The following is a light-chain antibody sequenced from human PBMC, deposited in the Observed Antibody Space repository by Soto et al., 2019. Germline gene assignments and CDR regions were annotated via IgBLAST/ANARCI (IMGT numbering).Light chain of an antibody. V-gene: IGKV1-5*03. Sequence: DIQMTQSPSTLSASVGDRVTITCRASQSVTTWLAWYQQKAGKAPKVLIYKASNLQSGVPSRFSGSGSGTEFTLTISSLQPDDFATYFCQQYNNNSPYTFGQGTKLEIK. CDR3: QQYNNNSPYT. J-gene: IGKJ2*01. CDR2: KAS. CDR1: QSVTTW.